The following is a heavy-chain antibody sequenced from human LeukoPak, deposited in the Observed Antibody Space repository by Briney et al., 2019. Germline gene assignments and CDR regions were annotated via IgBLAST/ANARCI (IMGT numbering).Heavy chain of an antibody. J-gene: IGHJ4*02. CDR1: GQSLTGYF. CDR3: ARLGLHGSGTYYFFDY. D-gene: IGHD3-10*01. V-gene: IGHV1-2*06. Sequence: ASVKVSCKASGQSLTGYFIHWVRQAPGQGLEWVGRIDPNTGGTIYAQNFQGRVTVTSATSISTAYMELSRLTSDDTAVYFCARLGLHGSGTYYFFDYWGQGTLSPSPQ. CDR2: IDPNTGGT.